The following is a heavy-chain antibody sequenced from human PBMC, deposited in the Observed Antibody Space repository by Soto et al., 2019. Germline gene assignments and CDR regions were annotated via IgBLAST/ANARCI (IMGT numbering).Heavy chain of an antibody. V-gene: IGHV1-18*01. CDR3: ARDPLPSMVRGVIVAPFDY. CDR2: ISAYNGNT. J-gene: IGHJ4*02. Sequence: EASVKVSCKASGYTFTSYGISWVRQAPGQGLEWMGWISAYNGNTNYAQKLQGRVTMTTDTSTSTAYMELRSLRSDDTAVYYCARDPLPSMVRGVIVAPFDYWGQGTLVTVSS. CDR1: GYTFTSYG. D-gene: IGHD3-10*01.